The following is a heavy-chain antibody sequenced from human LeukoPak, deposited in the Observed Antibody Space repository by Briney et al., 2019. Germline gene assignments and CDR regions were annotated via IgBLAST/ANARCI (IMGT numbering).Heavy chain of an antibody. CDR2: FDPEDGET. V-gene: IGHV1-24*01. D-gene: IGHD5-18*01. CDR3: ATQADTAMVIYYYGMDV. J-gene: IGHJ6*02. Sequence: ASVKVSCKVSGYTLTELSMHWVRQAPGKGLEWMGGFDPEDGETIYAQKFQGRVTMTEDTSTDTAYMELSSLRSEDTAVYYCATQADTAMVIYYYGMDVWGQGTTVTVSS. CDR1: GYTLTELS.